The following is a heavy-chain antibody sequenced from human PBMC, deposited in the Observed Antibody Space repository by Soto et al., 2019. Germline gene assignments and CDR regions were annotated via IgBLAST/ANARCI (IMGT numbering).Heavy chain of an antibody. J-gene: IGHJ2*01. CDR1: GFTFSSYS. D-gene: IGHD6-6*01. V-gene: IGHV3-48*02. Sequence: EVQLVESGGGLVQPGGSLRLSCAASGFTFSSYSMNWVRQAPGKGLEWVSYISSSSSTIYYADSVEGRFTISRDNAKNSLYMQVTRLRDEDTAVYYGSRYPAVPGRYFDLWGRGTLVTVSS. CDR3: SRYPAVPGRYFDL. CDR2: ISSSSSTI.